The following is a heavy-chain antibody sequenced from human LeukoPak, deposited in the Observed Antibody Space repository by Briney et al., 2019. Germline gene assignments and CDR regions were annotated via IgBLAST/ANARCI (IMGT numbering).Heavy chain of an antibody. CDR2: INTSGGNT. J-gene: IGHJ5*02. D-gene: IGHD4-17*01. V-gene: IGHV3-23*01. CDR3: ARTVGYGDYHWFDP. CDR1: GFTFRNYG. Sequence: GGSLRLSCAASGFTFRNYGMSWVRQAPGKGLEWVSTINTSGGNTYYADSVKGRFTISRDNSKNTLYLQMNSLRAEDTAVYYCARTVGYGDYHWFDPWGQGTLVTVSS.